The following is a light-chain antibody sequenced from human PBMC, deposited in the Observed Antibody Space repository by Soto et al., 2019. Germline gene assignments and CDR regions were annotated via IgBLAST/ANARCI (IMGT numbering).Light chain of an antibody. CDR2: GAS. J-gene: IGKJ4*01. V-gene: IGKV3D-15*01. CDR1: QNINSN. CDR3: KQYKDWPPLT. Sequence: EILMTQSPLTLSVSPGEVATLSCRASQNINSNLAWYQQRPGQAPRVLIYGASSRASGIPDRFSGGGSGTDFTLTNNSLEPDDFAVYYCKQYKDWPPLTFGGGTRVESK.